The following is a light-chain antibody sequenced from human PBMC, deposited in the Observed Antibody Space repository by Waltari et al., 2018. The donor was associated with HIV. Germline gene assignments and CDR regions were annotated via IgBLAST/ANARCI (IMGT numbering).Light chain of an antibody. J-gene: IGLJ1*01. V-gene: IGLV1-47*01. Sequence: QSVLTQPPPASGTPGQRVNISCSGTTSNVGSNFVSWYQQLPGTAPKLLIYRDNQRPSGVPARFSVSKSGASVSLAISGLRSEDEGDYYCATWDASLGGSYVFGTGTTVSVL. CDR1: TSNVGSNF. CDR3: ATWDASLGGSYV. CDR2: RDN.